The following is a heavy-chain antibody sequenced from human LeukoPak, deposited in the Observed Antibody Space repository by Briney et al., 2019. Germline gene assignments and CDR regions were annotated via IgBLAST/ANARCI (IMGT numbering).Heavy chain of an antibody. CDR2: ISSGSTYI. CDR1: GFAFSTYS. CDR3: VSYDSSGYASFDY. V-gene: IGHV3-21*01. J-gene: IGHJ4*02. Sequence: GGSLRLSCAASGFAFSTYSMNWVRQAPGKGLQWVSSISSGSTYIFCADSVKGRFTISRDNAKNSLYLQMNSLRAEDTAMYYCVSYDSSGYASFDYWGQGTLVTVSS. D-gene: IGHD3-22*01.